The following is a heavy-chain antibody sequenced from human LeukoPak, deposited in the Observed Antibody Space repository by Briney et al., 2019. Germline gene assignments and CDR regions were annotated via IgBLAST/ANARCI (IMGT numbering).Heavy chain of an antibody. CDR3: AELGITMVGGV. V-gene: IGHV3-48*03. CDR2: ISSSGSTI. Sequence: GGSLRLSCAASGFTFSSYEMNWVRQAPGKGLEWVSYISSSGSTIYYADSVKGRFTISRDNAKNSLYLQMNSLRAEDTAVYYCAELGITMVGGVWGKGTTLTISS. J-gene: IGHJ6*04. CDR1: GFTFSSYE. D-gene: IGHD3-10*02.